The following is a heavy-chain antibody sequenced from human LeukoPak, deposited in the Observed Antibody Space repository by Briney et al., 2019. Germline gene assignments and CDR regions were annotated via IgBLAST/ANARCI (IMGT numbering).Heavy chain of an antibody. D-gene: IGHD3-10*01. J-gene: IGHJ4*02. CDR3: ARGRGITMVRGVGFDY. CDR2: INHSGST. V-gene: IGHV4-34*01. CDR1: GGSFSGYY. Sequence: SETLSLTCAVYGGSFSGYYWSWIRQPPGKGLEWIGEINHSGSTNYNPSHKSRVTISVDTSKNQFSLKLSSVTAADTAVYYCARGRGITMVRGVGFDYWGQGTLVTVSS.